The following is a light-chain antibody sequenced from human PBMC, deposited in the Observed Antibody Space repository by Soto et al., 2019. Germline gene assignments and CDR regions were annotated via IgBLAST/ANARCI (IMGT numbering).Light chain of an antibody. Sequence: QSVLTQPASVSGSPGQSITISCTGTNSDIGAYNSVSWYQQHPGKAPKLIIFEVSHRPSGVSNRFSGSKSGNTASLTISGLQAEDKADYYCRSDTIGTTFGNVFGTGTKVTVL. CDR3: RSDTIGTTFGNV. CDR2: EVS. V-gene: IGLV2-14*01. CDR1: NSDIGAYNS. J-gene: IGLJ1*01.